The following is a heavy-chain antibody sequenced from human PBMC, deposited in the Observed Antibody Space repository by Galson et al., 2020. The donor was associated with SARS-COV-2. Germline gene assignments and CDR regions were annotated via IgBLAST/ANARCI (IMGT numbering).Heavy chain of an antibody. J-gene: IGHJ2*01. Sequence: GESLKISCAASGFTFSSYAMSWVRQAPGKGLEWVSGISGSGGSTYYADSVKGRFTISRDNSKNTLYLQMNSLRAEDSAVYYCAKDQPNHYDILTGYYASSYWYFDLWGRGTLVTVSS. D-gene: IGHD3-9*01. CDR2: ISGSGGST. CDR3: AKDQPNHYDILTGYYASSYWYFDL. CDR1: GFTFSSYA. V-gene: IGHV3-23*01.